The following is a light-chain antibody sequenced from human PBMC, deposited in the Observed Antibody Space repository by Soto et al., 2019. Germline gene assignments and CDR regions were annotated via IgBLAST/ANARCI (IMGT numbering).Light chain of an antibody. CDR2: DAS. CDR1: QSVSSY. Sequence: EIVLTQSPATLSLSPGERATLSCRASQSVSSYLAWYQQKPGQSPRLLIYDASNRATGIPARFSGSGSGTDFTLTISSLAPEDFAVYYCQQRSNWRWLTFGGGTKVEIK. J-gene: IGKJ4*01. CDR3: QQRSNWRWLT. V-gene: IGKV3-11*01.